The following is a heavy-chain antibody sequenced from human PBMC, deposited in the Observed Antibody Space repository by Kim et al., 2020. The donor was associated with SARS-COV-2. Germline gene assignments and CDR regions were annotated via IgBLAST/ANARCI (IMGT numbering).Heavy chain of an antibody. Sequence: SETLSLTCTISGGSISSSSYYWGWIRQPPGKGLEWIGSIYYSGSTYYNPSLKSRVTISVDTSKNQFSLKLSSVTAADTAVYYCARLTIVLRPPIDYWGQGTLVTVSS. CDR3: ARLTIVLRPPIDY. CDR1: GGSISSSSYY. J-gene: IGHJ4*02. CDR2: IYYSGST. D-gene: IGHD3-22*01. V-gene: IGHV4-39*01.